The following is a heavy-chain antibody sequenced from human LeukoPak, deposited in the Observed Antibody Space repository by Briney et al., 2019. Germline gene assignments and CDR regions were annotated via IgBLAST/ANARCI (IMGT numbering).Heavy chain of an antibody. Sequence: SETLSLTCAVYGGSFSGYYWSWIRQPPGKGLEWIGEINHSGSTNYNPSLKSRVTISVDTSKNQFSLKLSFLTAADTAVYYCARDSIIIAVAGPYYYYGMDVWGQGTTVTVSS. J-gene: IGHJ6*02. CDR3: ARDSIIIAVAGPYYYYGMDV. V-gene: IGHV4-34*01. CDR1: GGSFSGYY. D-gene: IGHD6-19*01. CDR2: INHSGST.